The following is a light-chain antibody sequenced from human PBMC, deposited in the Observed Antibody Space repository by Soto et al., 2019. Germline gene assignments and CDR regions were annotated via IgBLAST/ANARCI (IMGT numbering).Light chain of an antibody. CDR3: CSYAGDSAWV. CDR2: EGS. J-gene: IGLJ3*02. Sequence: QTVVTQPASASGSPGQSITISCTGTSSDVGSYNFVSWYQQHPGKAPKLMIYEGSKRPSGVSNRFSGSKSGNTASLTISGLQAEDEADYYCCSYAGDSAWVFGGGTKLTVL. V-gene: IGLV2-23*01. CDR1: SSDVGSYNF.